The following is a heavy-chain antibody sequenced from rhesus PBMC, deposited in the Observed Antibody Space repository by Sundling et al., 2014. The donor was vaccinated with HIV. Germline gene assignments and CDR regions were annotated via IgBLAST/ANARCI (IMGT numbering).Heavy chain of an antibody. V-gene: IGHV4S9*01. J-gene: IGHJ4*01. D-gene: IGHD2-2*01. CDR2: IYGNGAGT. Sequence: QVQLQESGPGLVTPSETLSLTCAVSGGSISDTYYWNWIRQPPGKGLEWIGNIYGNGAGTYYNPSLKSRVAISKDTSKNQFFLKLNSVTAADTAVYYCARGRVYCTRTTCFENYFDYWGQGVLVTVSS. CDR3: ARGRVYCTRTTCFENYFDY. CDR1: GGSISDTYY.